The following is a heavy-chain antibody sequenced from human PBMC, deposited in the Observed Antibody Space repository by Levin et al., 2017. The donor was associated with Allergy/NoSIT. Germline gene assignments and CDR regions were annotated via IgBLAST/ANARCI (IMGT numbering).Heavy chain of an antibody. CDR2: IYYSGST. CDR3: ARDSVVALNVGPSGIDY. CDR1: GGSVSSGSYY. V-gene: IGHV4-61*01. J-gene: IGHJ4*02. Sequence: PSETLSLTCTVSGGSVSSGSYYWSWIRQPPGKGLEWIGYIYYSGSTNYNPSLKSRVTISVDTSKNQFSLKLSSVTAADTAVYYCARDSVVALNVGPSGIDYWGQGTLVTVSS. D-gene: IGHD2-21*01.